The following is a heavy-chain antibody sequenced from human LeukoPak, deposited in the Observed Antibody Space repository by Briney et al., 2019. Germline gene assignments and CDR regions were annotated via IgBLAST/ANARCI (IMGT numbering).Heavy chain of an antibody. CDR1: GFTFSADA. J-gene: IGHJ2*01. CDR3: ARRYNWKAFDL. CDR2: INYNGGST. D-gene: IGHD1-20*01. Sequence: PGGSLRLSCAASGFTFSADAMNWVRQAPGKGLEWVSTINYNGGSTYYADSVEGRFTISRDNSKNTLYLQMNSLRAEDTAIYYCARRYNWKAFDLWGHGTLVTVSS. V-gene: IGHV3-23*01.